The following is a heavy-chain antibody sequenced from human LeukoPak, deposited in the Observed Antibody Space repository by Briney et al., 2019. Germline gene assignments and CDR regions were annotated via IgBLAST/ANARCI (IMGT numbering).Heavy chain of an antibody. J-gene: IGHJ4*02. Sequence: PGGSLRLSCAASGFTSGNAWMSWVRQAPGKGLEWVSGISIGGDYTYYADSVKGRFTISRDNSKNTLSLQMSNLRAEDTAIYYCAKLHSATITADFGHWGQGTLVTVSS. CDR1: GFTSGNAW. D-gene: IGHD1-14*01. CDR2: ISIGGDYT. V-gene: IGHV3-23*01. CDR3: AKLHSATITADFGH.